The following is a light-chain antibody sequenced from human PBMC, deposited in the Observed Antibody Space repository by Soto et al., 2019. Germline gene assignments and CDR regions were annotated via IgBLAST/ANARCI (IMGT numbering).Light chain of an antibody. CDR2: GAS. J-gene: IGKJ3*01. V-gene: IGKV3-15*01. Sequence: EIVMTQSPATLSVSPGERATLSCRASQNVSSNLAWYQQKPGQAPRLLIYGASTRATGIPARFSGSGSGTGFTLTISSLQSEDFAVYYCQQYNNWPPGVTFGPGTKVDIK. CDR1: QNVSSN. CDR3: QQYNNWPPGVT.